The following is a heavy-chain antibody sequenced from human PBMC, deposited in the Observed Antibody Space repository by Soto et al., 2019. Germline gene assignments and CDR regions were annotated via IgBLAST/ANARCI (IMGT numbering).Heavy chain of an antibody. D-gene: IGHD3-3*01. CDR2: INPNGGST. Sequence: ASVKVSCKAPGDTFTSYYLNWVRQAPGQGLEWMGVINPNGGSTKYAQKFQGRITMTRDTSRSTVYMELSSLRSEDTAVYYCARSSGGNFGIIIEGSNWFDPWGEGTLVTVSS. J-gene: IGHJ5*02. CDR3: ARSSGGNFGIIIEGSNWFDP. CDR1: GDTFTSYY. V-gene: IGHV1-46*01.